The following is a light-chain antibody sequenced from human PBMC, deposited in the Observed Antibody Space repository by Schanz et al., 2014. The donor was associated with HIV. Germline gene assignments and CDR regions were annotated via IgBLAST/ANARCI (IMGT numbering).Light chain of an antibody. J-gene: IGLJ3*02. Sequence: QRGVTEEKGWSVSPGGTVTLTCGLSSGSVSTSYYPSWYQQTPGQAPRTLIYSTNTRSSGVPARFSGSILGNKAALTVTGAQADDESDYYCVLYMGSGISVFGGGTKLTVL. CDR3: VLYMGSGISV. CDR1: SGSVSTSYY. CDR2: STN. V-gene: IGLV8-61*01.